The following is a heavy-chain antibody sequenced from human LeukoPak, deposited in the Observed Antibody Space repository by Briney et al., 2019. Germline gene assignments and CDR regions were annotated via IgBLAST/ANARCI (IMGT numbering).Heavy chain of an antibody. CDR2: IYYSGST. V-gene: IGHV4-59*08. J-gene: IGHJ4*02. CDR3: ARHGYCSGGSCYWDY. CDR1: GGSISPYY. Sequence: SETLSLTCIVSGGSISPYYWSWIRQPPGSGLEWIAYIYYSGSTSYNPSLKSRVAISVDTSNNEVSLKLSSVTAADTAVYYCARHGYCSGGSCYWDYWGQGTLVTVSA. D-gene: IGHD2-15*01.